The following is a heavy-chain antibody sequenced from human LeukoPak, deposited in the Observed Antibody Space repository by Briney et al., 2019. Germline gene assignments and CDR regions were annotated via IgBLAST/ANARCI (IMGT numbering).Heavy chain of an antibody. J-gene: IGHJ4*02. V-gene: IGHV3-48*01. CDR2: INIDSITV. CDR1: GFPLSTHS. CDR3: LSAKFDT. Sequence: PGGSLRLSFAASGFPLSTHSRNWLRQAPGKGLEWVSYINIDSITVNYADSVKGRFTISRDNTKNSLYLQLNSLRAEATAVSYCLSAKFDTWGQGTLVTVSS.